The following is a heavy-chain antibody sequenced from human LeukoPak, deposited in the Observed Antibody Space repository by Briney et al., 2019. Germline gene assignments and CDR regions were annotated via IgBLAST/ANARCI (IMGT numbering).Heavy chain of an antibody. J-gene: IGHJ4*02. CDR1: GGSISSYY. V-gene: IGHV4-59*01. D-gene: IGHD3-3*01. Sequence: SETLSLTCTVSGGSISSYYWSWIRQPPGKGLEWIGYIYYRGSTNYNPSLKSRVTISVDTSRNQFSLKLSSVTAADTAVYYCARAGEYDFWSGYYDVWGQGTLVTVSS. CDR3: ARAGEYDFWSGYYDV. CDR2: IYYRGST.